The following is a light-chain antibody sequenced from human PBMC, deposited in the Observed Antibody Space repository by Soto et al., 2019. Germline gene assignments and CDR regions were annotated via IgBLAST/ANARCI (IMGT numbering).Light chain of an antibody. V-gene: IGKV3-15*01. J-gene: IGKJ5*01. CDR2: DAS. CDR3: HQYNKWPPIT. Sequence: EIVMTQSQATLSVSPGERATLSCRASHSVRSDLAWYQQKPGQSPRLLIFDASTRATGIPARFSGSGSGTEFTLTISNLQSEDFAVYYCHQYNKWPPITFGQGTRLEIK. CDR1: HSVRSD.